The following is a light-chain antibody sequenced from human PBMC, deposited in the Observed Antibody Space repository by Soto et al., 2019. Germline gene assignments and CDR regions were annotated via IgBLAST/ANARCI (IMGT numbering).Light chain of an antibody. CDR2: WAS. CDR3: QQYYSIPPT. Sequence: DIVMTQSPDSLAVSLGERATINCKSSQSLLYSSNNKNYLTWYQHKPGQPPKLLIYWASTRESGVPDRFNGSGSGTDFTLTISSLQAEDVAVYYCQQYYSIPPTFGGGTKVEIK. CDR1: QSLLYSSNNKNY. J-gene: IGKJ4*01. V-gene: IGKV4-1*01.